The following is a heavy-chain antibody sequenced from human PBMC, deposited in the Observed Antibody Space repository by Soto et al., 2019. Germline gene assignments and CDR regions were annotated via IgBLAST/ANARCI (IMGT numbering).Heavy chain of an antibody. CDR3: TSDSSSGNYYGMDV. Sequence: GGSLRLSCTASGFTFGDYAMSWVRQAPGKGLEWVGFIRSKAYGGTTEYAASVKGRFTISRDDSKSIAYLQMNSLKTEDTAVYYCTSDSSSGNYYGMDVWGQGTTVTVSS. J-gene: IGHJ6*02. D-gene: IGHD6-6*01. V-gene: IGHV3-49*04. CDR2: IRSKAYGGTT. CDR1: GFTFGDYA.